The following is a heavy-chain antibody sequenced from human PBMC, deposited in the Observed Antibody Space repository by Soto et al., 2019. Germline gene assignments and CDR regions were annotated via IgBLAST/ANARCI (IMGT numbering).Heavy chain of an antibody. J-gene: IGHJ4*02. CDR1: GYTFTSYD. CDR3: ARGPTWAGNVDY. D-gene: IGHD1-1*01. V-gene: IGHV1-8*01. CDR2: MNPNSGNT. Sequence: QVQLVQSGAEVKKPGASVKVSCKASGYTFTSYDINWVRQATGQGLEWMGWMNPNSGNTGYAQKFPGRVTRTRNTSISTAYMELSSLRSEETAVYYCARGPTWAGNVDYWGQGTLVTVSS.